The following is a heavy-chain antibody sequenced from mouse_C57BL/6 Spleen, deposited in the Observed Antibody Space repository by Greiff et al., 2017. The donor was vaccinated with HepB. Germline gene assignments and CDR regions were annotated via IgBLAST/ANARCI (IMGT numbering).Heavy chain of an antibody. J-gene: IGHJ2*01. CDR1: GFSLTSYG. D-gene: IGHD1-1*01. Sequence: VKLQESGPGLVQPSQSLSITCTVSGFSLTSYGVHWVRQSPGKGLEWLGVIWSGGSTDYNAAFISRLSISKDNSKSQVFFKMNSLQADDTAIYYCARDYYGSEVYFDYWGQGTTLTVSS. V-gene: IGHV2-2*01. CDR3: ARDYYGSEVYFDY. CDR2: IWSGGST.